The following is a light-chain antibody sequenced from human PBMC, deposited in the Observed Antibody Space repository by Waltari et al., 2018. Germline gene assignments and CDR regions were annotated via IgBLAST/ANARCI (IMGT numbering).Light chain of an antibody. Sequence: DIVMTQSPDSLAVSLGERATIHCKSSQSVLYSSNNKNYLAWYQQKPGQPPKLIIYWASTRESGVPDRFSGSGSGTDFTLTISSLQPEDFATYYCQQFINNPLTFGPGTTVDVK. V-gene: IGKV4-1*01. CDR3: QQFINNPLT. J-gene: IGKJ3*01. CDR1: QSVLYSSNNKNY. CDR2: WAS.